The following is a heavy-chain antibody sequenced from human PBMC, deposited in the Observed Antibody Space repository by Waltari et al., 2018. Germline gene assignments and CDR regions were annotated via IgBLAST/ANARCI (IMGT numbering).Heavy chain of an antibody. CDR1: GGTFSSYA. J-gene: IGHJ5*02. V-gene: IGHV1-69*12. Sequence: QVQLVQSGAEVKKPGSSVKVSCKASGGTFSSYAISWVRQAPGQGLEWMGGIIPIFGTANYAQKFQGRVTITADEATSTAYMELSSLRSEDTAVYYCAREGGYCSGGSCYKFDPWGQGTLVTVSS. CDR2: IIPIFGTA. D-gene: IGHD2-15*01. CDR3: AREGGYCSGGSCYKFDP.